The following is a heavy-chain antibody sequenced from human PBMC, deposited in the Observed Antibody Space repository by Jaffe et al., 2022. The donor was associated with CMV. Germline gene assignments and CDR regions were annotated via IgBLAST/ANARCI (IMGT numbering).Heavy chain of an antibody. Sequence: EVQLVESGGGLVQPGGSLRLSCAASGFALSNHWMHWVRQVPEKGLVWVSRINTDGSSTSYADSVRGRYTISRDNAKNTLYLQMNSLSAEDTAVYYCARDGGFCSATSCRREGYYSDYWGQGTLVTVSP. CDR2: INTDGSST. D-gene: IGHD3-3*01. CDR3: ARDGGFCSATSCRREGYYSDY. V-gene: IGHV3-74*01. CDR1: GFALSNHW. J-gene: IGHJ4*02.